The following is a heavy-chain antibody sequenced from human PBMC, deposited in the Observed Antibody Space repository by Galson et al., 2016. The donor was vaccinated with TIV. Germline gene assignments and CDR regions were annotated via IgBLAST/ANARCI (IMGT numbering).Heavy chain of an antibody. J-gene: IGHJ4*02. V-gene: IGHV2-70*04. Sequence: LVKPTQTLTLTCTFSGFSLSTSGMRVSWIRQPPGKALEWLARIDWDDDKFYSTSLRTRLTISKDTSKNQVVLTMTNMDPVDTATYYCARISGYYDSSGHYIPRSFDYWGQGTLVTVSS. D-gene: IGHD3-22*01. CDR3: ARISGYYDSSGHYIPRSFDY. CDR1: GFSLSTSGMR. CDR2: IDWDDDK.